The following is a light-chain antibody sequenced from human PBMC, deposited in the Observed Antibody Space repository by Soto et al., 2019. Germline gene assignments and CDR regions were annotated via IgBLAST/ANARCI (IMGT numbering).Light chain of an antibody. CDR2: EVR. V-gene: IGLV2-14*03. Sequence: QSVLTQPASVSGSPGQSITSSCTGTSSDIGAYDYVSWFQQYSGKAPTLIIYEVRFRPSGVSSRFSGSKSGNTASLTISGLQTEDEADYYCGSYASATLIFGGGTKLTVL. CDR3: GSYASATLI. J-gene: IGLJ2*01. CDR1: SSDIGAYDY.